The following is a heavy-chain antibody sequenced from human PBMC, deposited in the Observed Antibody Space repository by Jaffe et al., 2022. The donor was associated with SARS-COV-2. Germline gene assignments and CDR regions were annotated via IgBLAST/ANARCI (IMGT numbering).Heavy chain of an antibody. CDR1: GGSISSYY. CDR2: IYYSGST. J-gene: IGHJ4*02. V-gene: IGHV4-59*01. D-gene: IGHD4-17*01. Sequence: QVQLQESGPGLVKPSETLSLTCTVSGGSISSYYWSWIRQPPGKGLEWIGYIYYSGSTNYNPSLKSRVTISVDTSKNQFSLKLSSVTAADTAVYYCARVRRGAGGFGYGDYSLDYWGQGTLVTVSS. CDR3: ARVRRGAGGFGYGDYSLDY.